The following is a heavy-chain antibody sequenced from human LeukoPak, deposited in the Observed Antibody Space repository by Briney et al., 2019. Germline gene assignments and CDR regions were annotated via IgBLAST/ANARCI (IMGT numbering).Heavy chain of an antibody. D-gene: IGHD3-10*01. CDR3: ARVIDRFGELLYNWFDP. CDR1: GGTFSSYA. CDR2: IIPILGIA. Sequence: SVKVSCKASGGTFSSYAISWVRQAPGQGLEWMGRIIPILGIANYAQKFQGRVTITADKSTSTAYMELSSLRSEDTAVYYCARVIDRFGELLYNWFDPWGQGTLVTVSS. V-gene: IGHV1-69*04. J-gene: IGHJ5*02.